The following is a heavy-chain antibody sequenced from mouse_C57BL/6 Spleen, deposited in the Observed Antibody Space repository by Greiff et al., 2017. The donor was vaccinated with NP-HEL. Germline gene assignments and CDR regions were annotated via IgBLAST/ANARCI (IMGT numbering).Heavy chain of an antibody. CDR2: ISRGSSTI. D-gene: IGHD1-1*01. CDR1: GFTFSDYG. CDR3: ARNTGGAMDY. V-gene: IGHV5-17*01. J-gene: IGHJ4*01. Sequence: EVKVVESGGGLVKPGGSLKLSCAASGFTFSDYGMHWVRQAPGKGLEWVSYISRGSSTIYYADTVKGRFTISRDNAKNTMFLQMNSVRYEDTAMYYCARNTGGAMDYWGQGTSVTVSS.